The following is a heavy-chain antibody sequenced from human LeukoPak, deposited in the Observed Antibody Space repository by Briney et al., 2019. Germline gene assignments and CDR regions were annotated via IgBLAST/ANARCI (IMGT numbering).Heavy chain of an antibody. D-gene: IGHD4-23*01. J-gene: IGHJ6*04. CDR3: ARDQRQAIRWGILLGYYGMDV. V-gene: IGHV1-69*01. Sequence: ASVKVSCKASGGTFSSYAISWVRQAPGQGLEWMGGIILIFGTANYAQKFQGRVTITADESTSTAYMELSSLRSEDTAVYYCARDQRQAIRWGILLGYYGMDVWGKGTTVTVSS. CDR1: GGTFSSYA. CDR2: IILIFGTA.